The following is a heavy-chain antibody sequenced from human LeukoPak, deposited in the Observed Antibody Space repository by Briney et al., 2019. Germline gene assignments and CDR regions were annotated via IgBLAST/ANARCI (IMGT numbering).Heavy chain of an antibody. CDR2: INPNSGGT. D-gene: IGHD3-16*01. CDR1: GSTLTGYY. V-gene: IGHV1-2*06. J-gene: IGHJ3*02. CDR3: ARTYDPGAFDI. Sequence: ASVKVSCKASGSTLTGYYMPWLRQAPGQGLEWMGRINPNSGGTNYAQKFQGRITMTRDTSISTAYMELSRLRSDDTAVYYCARTYDPGAFDIWGQGTMVTVSS.